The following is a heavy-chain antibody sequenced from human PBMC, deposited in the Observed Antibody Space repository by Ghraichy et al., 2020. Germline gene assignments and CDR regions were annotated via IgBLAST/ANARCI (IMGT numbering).Heavy chain of an antibody. Sequence: GGSLRLSCAASGFTFNTYGMHWVRQAPGKGLEWVASISYDGNNKYYAYSVKGRFTISRDNSKKTLFLQMNSLRGEDTAVYFCAKDGVRLSPTHKYSHMDIWGKGTTVTVPS. V-gene: IGHV3-30*18. CDR2: ISYDGNNK. CDR1: GFTFNTYG. J-gene: IGHJ6*03. CDR3: AKDGVRLSPTHKYSHMDI. D-gene: IGHD2/OR15-2a*01.